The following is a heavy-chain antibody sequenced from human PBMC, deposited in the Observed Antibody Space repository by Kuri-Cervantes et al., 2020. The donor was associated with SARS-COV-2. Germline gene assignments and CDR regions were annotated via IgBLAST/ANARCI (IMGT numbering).Heavy chain of an antibody. V-gene: IGHV4-34*01. Sequence: SQTLSLTCAVYGGSFRGYYWSWIRQPPGKGLEWIGEVNHSGSTNYNPSLKSRVTISVDTSKNQFSLKLSSVTAADTAVYYCARVDSYTLGFDYWGQGTLVTVSS. CDR2: VNHSGST. J-gene: IGHJ4*02. CDR3: ARVDSYTLGFDY. CDR1: GGSFRGYY. D-gene: IGHD5-24*01.